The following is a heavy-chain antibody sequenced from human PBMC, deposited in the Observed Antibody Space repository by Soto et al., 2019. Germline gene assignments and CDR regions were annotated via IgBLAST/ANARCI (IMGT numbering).Heavy chain of an antibody. CDR1: GGSFSGYY. CDR2: INHSGST. V-gene: IGHV4-34*01. Sequence: SETLSLTCAVYGGSFSGYYWSWIRQPPGKGLEWIGEINHSGSTNYNPSLKSRVTISVDTSKNQFSLKLSSVTAADTAVYYCARGDPLPMVRGVRNLDYWGQGTLVTVSS. CDR3: ARGDPLPMVRGVRNLDY. D-gene: IGHD3-10*01. J-gene: IGHJ4*02.